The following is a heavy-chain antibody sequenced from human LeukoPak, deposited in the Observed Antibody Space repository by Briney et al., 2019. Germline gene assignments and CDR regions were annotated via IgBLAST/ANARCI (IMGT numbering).Heavy chain of an antibody. CDR3: AREGEVGYCRGGTCYGDY. CDR2: ISSSSTCI. V-gene: IGHV3-21*01. J-gene: IGHJ4*02. CDR1: GFTFSRYS. Sequence: PGGSLRLSCAASGFTFSRYSMIWFRQAPEKGLEWVSSISSSSTCIYYADSLKGRFTISRDNAKNSLYLQMNSLRAEDTAVYYCAREGEVGYCRGGTCYGDYWGQGTLVTVSS. D-gene: IGHD2-15*01.